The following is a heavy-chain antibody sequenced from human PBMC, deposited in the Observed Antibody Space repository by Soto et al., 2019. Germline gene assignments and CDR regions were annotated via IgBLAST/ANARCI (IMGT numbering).Heavy chain of an antibody. Sequence: PSQTLSLTCAISGDSVSSNNAALNWIRQSPSRGLEWLGRTYFRSKWYNSYAVSVKSRITINPDTSKNQFSLQLNSVTPEDTAVYYCARGVAGTMDYWGQGTLVTVSS. D-gene: IGHD6-19*01. CDR3: ARGVAGTMDY. CDR2: TYFRSKWYN. V-gene: IGHV6-1*01. CDR1: GDSVSSNNAA. J-gene: IGHJ4*02.